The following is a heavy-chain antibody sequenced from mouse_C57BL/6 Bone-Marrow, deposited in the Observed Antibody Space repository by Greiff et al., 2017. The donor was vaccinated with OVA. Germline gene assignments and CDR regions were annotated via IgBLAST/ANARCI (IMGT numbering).Heavy chain of an antibody. Sequence: QVQLQQPGAELVRPGTSVKLSCKASGYTFTSYWMHWVKQRPGQGLEWIGVIDPSDSYTNYNQKFKGKATLTVDTSSSTAYMQLSSLTSEDSAVSFCVRVRTSGSSSAYYAMEYWGEGTSVTVSS. CDR1: GYTFTSYW. CDR3: VRVRTSGSSSAYYAMEY. CDR2: IDPSDSYT. J-gene: IGHJ4*01. V-gene: IGHV1-59*01. D-gene: IGHD1-1*01.